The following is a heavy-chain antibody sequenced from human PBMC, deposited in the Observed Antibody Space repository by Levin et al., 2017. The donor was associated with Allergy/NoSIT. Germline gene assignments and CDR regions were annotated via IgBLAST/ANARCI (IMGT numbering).Heavy chain of an antibody. CDR1: GASISSSPYC. Sequence: SETLSLTCSVSGASISSSPYCWGWVRQPPGKGLEWIGTIYNSGTTYSNPSLKSRVTISVDTSKNQFSLKLSSVTAADTAVYYCARGKGYSSSRVAFDIWGQGTMVTVSS. V-gene: IGHV4-39*07. CDR3: ARGKGYSSSRVAFDI. CDR2: IYNSGTT. J-gene: IGHJ3*02. D-gene: IGHD6-6*01.